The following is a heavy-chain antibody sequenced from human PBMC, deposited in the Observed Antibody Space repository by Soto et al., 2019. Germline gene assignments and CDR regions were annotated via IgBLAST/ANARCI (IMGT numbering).Heavy chain of an antibody. D-gene: IGHD3-16*01. Sequence: AGSLRLSCAASGFTFSISAMSLVCQATGKGLEWVSLVSATAGTTYYTDSVKGRFTISRDNSRNTVYLQMNSLRADDTAVYYCAKDRLAGGFDYWGQGTLVTVSS. CDR3: AKDRLAGGFDY. CDR1: GFTFSISA. J-gene: IGHJ4*02. CDR2: VSATAGTT. V-gene: IGHV3-23*01.